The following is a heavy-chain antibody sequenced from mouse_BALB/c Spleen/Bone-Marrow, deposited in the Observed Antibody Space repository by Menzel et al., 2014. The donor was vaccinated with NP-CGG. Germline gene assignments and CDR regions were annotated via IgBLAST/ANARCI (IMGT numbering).Heavy chain of an antibody. Sequence: VMLVESGAELMKPGASVKISCKATGYTFSSYWIEWVKQRPGHGLEWIGEILPGSGNIYFNEKFKGRATSTADTSSTPTYKHLSCVTPEIYTGYYCSRGKWDSATGYWGQGTLGTGSS. CDR2: ILPGSGNI. CDR3: SRGKWDSATGY. CDR1: GYTFSSYW. J-gene: IGHJ4*01. V-gene: IGHV1-9*01. D-gene: IGHD1-1*01.